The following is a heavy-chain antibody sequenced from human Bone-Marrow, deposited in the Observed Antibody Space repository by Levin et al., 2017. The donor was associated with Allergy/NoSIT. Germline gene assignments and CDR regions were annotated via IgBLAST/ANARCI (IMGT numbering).Heavy chain of an antibody. D-gene: IGHD1/OR15-1a*01. J-gene: IGHJ6*02. V-gene: IGHV3-21*01. Sequence: GGSLRLSCVVSGFTFSDYAMNWVRQTPGKGLEWVTSISRSGNDIYDADSVKGRFTISRDNANNSLSLQMNSLRADDTGIYYCARSRSITGTEDLKLMDVWGQGTTVTVSS. CDR1: GFTFSDYA. CDR2: ISRSGNDI. CDR3: ARSRSITGTEDLKLMDV.